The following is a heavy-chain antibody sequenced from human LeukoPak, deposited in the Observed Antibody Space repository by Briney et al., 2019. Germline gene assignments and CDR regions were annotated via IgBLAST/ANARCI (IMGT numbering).Heavy chain of an antibody. Sequence: GASAKVSCKASGGTFSSYAISWVRQAPGQGLEWMGRIIPIFGTANYAQKFQGRVTMTRDTSISTAYMELSRLRSDDTAVYYCARDQGGGSAFDIWGQGTMVTVSS. V-gene: IGHV1-69*05. D-gene: IGHD1-26*01. CDR1: GGTFSSYA. CDR2: IIPIFGTA. J-gene: IGHJ3*02. CDR3: ARDQGGGSAFDI.